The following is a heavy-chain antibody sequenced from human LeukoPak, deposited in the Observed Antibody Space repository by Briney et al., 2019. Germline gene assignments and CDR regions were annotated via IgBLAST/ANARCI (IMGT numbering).Heavy chain of an antibody. V-gene: IGHV3-49*04. Sequence: PGGSLRLSCTASGFTFGDCAMSWVRQAPGKGLEWVGFIRSKAYGGTTEYAASVKGRFTISRDDSKSIAYLQMNSLKTEDTAVYYCTRDGMGATTFYYYGMDVWGQGTTVTVSS. CDR1: GFTFGDCA. J-gene: IGHJ6*02. CDR3: TRDGMGATTFYYYGMDV. CDR2: IRSKAYGGTT. D-gene: IGHD1-26*01.